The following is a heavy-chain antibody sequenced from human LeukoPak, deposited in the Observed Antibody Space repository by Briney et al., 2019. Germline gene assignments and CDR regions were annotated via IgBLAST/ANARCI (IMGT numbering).Heavy chain of an antibody. V-gene: IGHV4-61*01. CDR1: GGSVSSGSYY. CDR3: ARFPYCGGDCYFFNDY. D-gene: IGHD2-21*02. J-gene: IGHJ4*02. CDR2: IFYSGNT. Sequence: SETLSLTCTVSGGSVSSGSYYWSWIRQPPGKGLEWIGYIFYSGNTNYHPSLKSRVTISVDTSKNHFSLKLTSVTAADTAVYYCARFPYCGGDCYFFNDYWGQGTLVTGSS.